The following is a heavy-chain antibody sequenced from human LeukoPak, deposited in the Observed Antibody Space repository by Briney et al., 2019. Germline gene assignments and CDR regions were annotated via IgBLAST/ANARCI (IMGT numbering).Heavy chain of an antibody. CDR1: GYTFTTHA. CDR3: ARRRRPDSGSYVFDP. V-gene: IGHV7-4-1*02. Sequence: ASVKVSCKASGYTFTTHAMNWVRQAPGQGLEWMGWINPNTGDPTYAQGFTGRFVFSLDTSVSTAYLQISSLKASDTAMYYCARRRRPDSGSYVFDPWGQGTLVTVSS. J-gene: IGHJ5*02. D-gene: IGHD1-26*01. CDR2: INPNTGDP.